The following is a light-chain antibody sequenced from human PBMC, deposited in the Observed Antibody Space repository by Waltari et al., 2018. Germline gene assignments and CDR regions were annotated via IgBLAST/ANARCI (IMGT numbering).Light chain of an antibody. CDR1: QSISTW. CDR2: KAS. Sequence: IQMTQSPSSPSASVGDRVTITCRASQSISTWLAWFQLKPGKAPKLLIYKASNLESGVPSRFSGSGSGTEFTLTIGSLLPEDFASYYCQQYSSDSHSFGQGTRLEI. J-gene: IGKJ2*01. CDR3: QQYSSDSHS. V-gene: IGKV1-5*03.